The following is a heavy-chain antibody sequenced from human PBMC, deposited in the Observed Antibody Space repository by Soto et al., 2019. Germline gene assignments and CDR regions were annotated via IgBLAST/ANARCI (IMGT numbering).Heavy chain of an antibody. CDR1: GFTFSSYA. V-gene: IGHV3-23*01. CDR3: AKDREVDCSGGSCYSDAFDI. D-gene: IGHD2-15*01. J-gene: IGHJ3*02. Sequence: GGSLRLSCAASGFTFSSYAMSWVRQAPGKGLEWVSAISGSGGSTYYADSVKGRFTISRDNSKNTLYLQMNSLRAEETAVYYCAKDREVDCSGGSCYSDAFDIWGQGTMVTVSS. CDR2: ISGSGGST.